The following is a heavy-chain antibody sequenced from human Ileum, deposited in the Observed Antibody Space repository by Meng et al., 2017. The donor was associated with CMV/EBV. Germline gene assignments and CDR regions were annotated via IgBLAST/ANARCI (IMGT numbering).Heavy chain of an antibody. Sequence: QITLKESGPTLVKPTQSLTLTCSFSGFSLTTDGVGVGWLRQPPSKALEWLALIYWDDEIHYSPSLTNRLIITKDTSKNQVVLTMTNMDPVDTGTYYCAYRRGGGSGWNWLGPWGQGILVTVSS. CDR1: GFSLTTDGVG. D-gene: IGHD6-19*01. V-gene: IGHV2-5*02. CDR3: AYRRGGGSGWNWLGP. J-gene: IGHJ5*02. CDR2: IYWDDEI.